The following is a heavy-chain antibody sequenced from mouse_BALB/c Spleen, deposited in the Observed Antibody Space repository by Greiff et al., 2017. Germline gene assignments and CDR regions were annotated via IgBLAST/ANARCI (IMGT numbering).Heavy chain of an antibody. Sequence: QVQLQQSGPGLVQPSQSLSITCTVSGFSLTSYGVHWVRQSPGKGLEWLGLIWSGGSTDYNAAFISRLSISKDNSKSQVFFKMNSLQADDTAIYYCARKGYDGGFAYWGQGTLVTVSA. V-gene: IGHV2-4-1*01. CDR2: IWSGGST. J-gene: IGHJ3*01. D-gene: IGHD2-14*01. CDR1: GFSLTSYG. CDR3: ARKGYDGGFAY.